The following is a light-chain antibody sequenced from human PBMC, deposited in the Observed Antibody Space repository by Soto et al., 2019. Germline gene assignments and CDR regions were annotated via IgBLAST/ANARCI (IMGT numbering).Light chain of an antibody. CDR1: QGISTY. J-gene: IGKJ4*01. Sequence: DIQLTQSPSFLYASVGDRVTITCRASQGISTYLAWYQQRPGKAPKLLIYDASTLQSGVPSRFSGSRSGTEFTLTISTLQPQDPETPYSQQLNGYVALTFGGGTKVDI. CDR2: DAS. V-gene: IGKV1-9*01. CDR3: QQLNGYVALT.